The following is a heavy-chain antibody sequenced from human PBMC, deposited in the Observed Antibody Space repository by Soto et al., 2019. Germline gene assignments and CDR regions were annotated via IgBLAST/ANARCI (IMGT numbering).Heavy chain of an antibody. Sequence: GASLKISCAASGFTFSSYAMSWVRQAPGKGLEWVSGISGSGGSTYYADSVKGRFTISRDNSKNTLYLQVNSLRAEDTAVYYCAKDKFYYDSGGYPEYFHHWGQGTLVTVSS. J-gene: IGHJ1*01. CDR2: ISGSGGST. D-gene: IGHD3-22*01. CDR1: GFTFSSYA. CDR3: AKDKFYYDSGGYPEYFHH. V-gene: IGHV3-23*01.